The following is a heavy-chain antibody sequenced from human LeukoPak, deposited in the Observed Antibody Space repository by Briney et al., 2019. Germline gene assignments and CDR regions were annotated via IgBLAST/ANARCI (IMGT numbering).Heavy chain of an antibody. V-gene: IGHV3-43*02. J-gene: IGHJ4*02. Sequence: GGSLRLSCAASGFTFDDYAVHWVRQAPGKGLEWVSLISGEGGSTYYADSVKGRFTISRDNSKNSLYLQMNRLRAEDTALYYFATQPGARKGLVFDYWGQGTLVTVSS. CDR3: ATQPGARKGLVFDY. D-gene: IGHD1-14*01. CDR1: GFTFDDYA. CDR2: ISGEGGST.